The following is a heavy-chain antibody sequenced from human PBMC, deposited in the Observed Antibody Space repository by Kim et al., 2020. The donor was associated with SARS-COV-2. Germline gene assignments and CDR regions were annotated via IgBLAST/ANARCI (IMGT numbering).Heavy chain of an antibody. CDR3: AREGLGGSGSYGRLAFDY. CDR1: GFTVSSNY. Sequence: GGSLRLSCAASGFTVSSNYMSWVRQAPGKGLEWVSVIYSGGSTYYADSVKGRFTISRDNSKNTLYLQMNSLRAEDTAVYYCAREGLGGSGSYGRLAFDYWGQGTLVTASS. CDR2: IYSGGST. D-gene: IGHD3-10*01. V-gene: IGHV3-53*01. J-gene: IGHJ4*02.